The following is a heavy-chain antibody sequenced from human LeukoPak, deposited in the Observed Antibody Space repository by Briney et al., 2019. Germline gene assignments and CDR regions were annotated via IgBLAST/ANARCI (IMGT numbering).Heavy chain of an antibody. D-gene: IGHD6-6*01. J-gene: IGHJ6*03. CDR2: ISVVSTYI. Sequence: GGSLRLSCAASGFTFSSYTIHWVRQAPGKGLEWVSSISVVSTYIYYADSVKGRFTISRDNVEKAAYLELSGLTAHDTAIYYCARGGIAGRPVYYYYMDVWGEGTTVTVSS. CDR3: ARGGIAGRPVYYYYMDV. CDR1: GFTFSSYT. V-gene: IGHV3-21*01.